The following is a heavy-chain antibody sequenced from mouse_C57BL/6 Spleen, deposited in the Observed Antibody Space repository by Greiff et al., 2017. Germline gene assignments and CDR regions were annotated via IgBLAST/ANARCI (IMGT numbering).Heavy chain of an antibody. J-gene: IGHJ2*01. V-gene: IGHV1-55*01. D-gene: IGHD2-4*01. Sequence: QVQLQQPGDELVNPGASVQMSCKASGYTFTISWITWVKPRPGQGLEWIGDIYPGSVSTNYNEKLKSKATLTVDTASSTAYMQLSSLTSEDSAVYYCARGRTYDDYDYYWGQGTTLTVSS. CDR1: GYTFTISW. CDR2: IYPGSVST. CDR3: ARGRTYDDYDYY.